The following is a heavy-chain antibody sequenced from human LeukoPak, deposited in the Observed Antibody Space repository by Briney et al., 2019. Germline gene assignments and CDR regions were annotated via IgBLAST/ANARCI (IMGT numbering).Heavy chain of an antibody. CDR2: ISRSSSYI. Sequence: PGGSLRLSCAASGFTFSSYRMNWVRQAPGKGLEGASYISRSSSYIYYADSVKGRFTISRDNAKKSLYLQMNSLRAEDTAVYFCARDLKHMVRGVINDYYYGMDVWGQGTTVTVSS. V-gene: IGHV3-21*01. D-gene: IGHD3-10*01. CDR3: ARDLKHMVRGVINDYYYGMDV. CDR1: GFTFSSYR. J-gene: IGHJ6*02.